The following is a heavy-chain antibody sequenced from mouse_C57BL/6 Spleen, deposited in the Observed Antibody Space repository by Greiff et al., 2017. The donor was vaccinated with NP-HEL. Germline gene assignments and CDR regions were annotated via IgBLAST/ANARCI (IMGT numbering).Heavy chain of an antibody. Sequence: EVKLMESGGGLVKPGGSLKLSCAASGFTFSSYAMSWVRQTPEKRLEWVATISDGGSYTYYPDNVKGRFTISRDNAKNNLYLQMSHLKSEDTAMYYCARANWVDYFDYWGQGTTLTVSS. CDR3: ARANWVDYFDY. J-gene: IGHJ2*01. D-gene: IGHD4-1*01. V-gene: IGHV5-4*03. CDR1: GFTFSSYA. CDR2: ISDGGSYT.